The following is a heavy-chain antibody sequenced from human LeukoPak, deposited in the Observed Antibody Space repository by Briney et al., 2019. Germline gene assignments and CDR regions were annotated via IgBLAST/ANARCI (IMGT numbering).Heavy chain of an antibody. CDR1: GDSISSYY. V-gene: IGHV4-4*07. Sequence: SETLSLTCSVSGDSISSYYWTWIRQPAGKGLEWIGRINTSGSTNYNPSPKSRVTMSVDTSKNQFSLNLSSVTAADTAVYYCARLGGENFWGQGTLVTVSS. CDR2: INTSGST. CDR3: ARLGGENF. D-gene: IGHD3-10*01. J-gene: IGHJ4*02.